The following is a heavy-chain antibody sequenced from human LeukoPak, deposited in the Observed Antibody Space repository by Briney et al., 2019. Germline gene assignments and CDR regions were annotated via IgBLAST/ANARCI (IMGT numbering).Heavy chain of an antibody. CDR3: ARARGPYGEGFDY. J-gene: IGHJ4*02. D-gene: IGHD3-10*01. CDR2: ISSSSSYI. CDR1: GFTFSSYS. V-gene: IGHV3-21*01. Sequence: PGGSLRLSCAASGFTFSSYSMNWVRQAPGKGLEWVSSISSSSSYIYYADSVKGRFTISRDNAKNSLYLQMNSLRAEDTAVYYCARARGPYGEGFDYWGQGTLVTVSS.